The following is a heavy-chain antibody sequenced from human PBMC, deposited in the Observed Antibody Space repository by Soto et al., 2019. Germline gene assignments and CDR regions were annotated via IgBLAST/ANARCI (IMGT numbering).Heavy chain of an antibody. D-gene: IGHD3-22*01. J-gene: IGHJ4*02. CDR1: GSTFSLYS. CDR2: ITSSSSYI. Sequence: GGSLRLSCAASGSTFSLYSMIWVRQAPGKGLEWVASITSSSSYIYYEDSLKGRFTISRDNAKNSLFLQLDSLRAEDTAVYFCVRARSTDSRPDYWGQGTLVTVSS. V-gene: IGHV3-21*01. CDR3: VRARSTDSRPDY.